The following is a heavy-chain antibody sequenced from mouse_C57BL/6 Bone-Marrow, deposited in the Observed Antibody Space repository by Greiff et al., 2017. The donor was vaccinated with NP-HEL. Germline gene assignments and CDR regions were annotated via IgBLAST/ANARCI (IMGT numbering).Heavy chain of an antibody. CDR2: IYPGDGDT. CDR1: GYAFSSSW. J-gene: IGHJ3*01. V-gene: IGHV1-82*01. CDR3: ARNPEVFAY. Sequence: QVHVKQSGPELVKPGASVKISCKASGYAFSSSWMNWVKQRPGKGLEWIGRIYPGDGDTNYNGKFKGKATLTADKSSSTAYMQLSSLTSEDSAVYFCARNPEVFAYWGQGTLVTVSA.